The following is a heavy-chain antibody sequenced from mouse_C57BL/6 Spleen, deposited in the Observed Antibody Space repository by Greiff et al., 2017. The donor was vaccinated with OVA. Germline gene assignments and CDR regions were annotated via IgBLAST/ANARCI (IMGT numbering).Heavy chain of an antibody. CDR1: GFTFSDYG. V-gene: IGHV5-17*01. Sequence: DVQLQESGGGLVKPGGSLKLSCAASGFTFSDYGMHWVRQAPEKGLEWVAYISSGSSTIYYADTVKGRFTISRDNAKNTLFLQMTSLRSEDTAMYYCARRQNWYFDVWGTGTTVTVSS. J-gene: IGHJ1*03. D-gene: IGHD3-2*01. CDR2: ISSGSSTI. CDR3: ARRQNWYFDV.